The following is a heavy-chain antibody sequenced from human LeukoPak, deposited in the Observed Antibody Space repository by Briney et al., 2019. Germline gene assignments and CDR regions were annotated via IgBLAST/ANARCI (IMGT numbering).Heavy chain of an antibody. J-gene: IGHJ5*02. D-gene: IGHD6-6*01. V-gene: IGHV4-59*01. CDR3: ARYSSSSDWPLFDP. CDR1: GGSISSYY. Sequence: KTSETLSLTCTVSGGSISSYYWSWIRQPPGKGLEWIGYIYYSGSTNYNPSLKSRVTISVDTSKNQFFLKLSSVTAADTAVYYCARYSSSSDWPLFDPWGQGTLVTVSS. CDR2: IYYSGST.